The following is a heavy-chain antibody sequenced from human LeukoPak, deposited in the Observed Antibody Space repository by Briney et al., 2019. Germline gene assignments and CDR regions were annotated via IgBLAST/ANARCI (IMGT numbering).Heavy chain of an antibody. Sequence: SVKVSCTASGGTFSSYGISWLRHAPGPGIEWVGGIITIFGTATFAQTFQGRVTITADDSTSTAYMELSSLRSEDTAVYYCARSNRCSSTSCYPRFDPWGQGTLVTVSS. D-gene: IGHD2-2*01. V-gene: IGHV1-69*13. CDR1: GGTFSSYG. CDR2: IITIFGTA. J-gene: IGHJ5*02. CDR3: ARSNRCSSTSCYPRFDP.